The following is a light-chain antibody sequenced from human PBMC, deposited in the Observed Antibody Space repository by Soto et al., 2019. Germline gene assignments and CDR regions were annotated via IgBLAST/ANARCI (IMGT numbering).Light chain of an antibody. J-gene: IGLJ3*02. Sequence: QSALTQPASVSGSPGQSITISCTGTSSDVGGYNYVSWYQQHPGKAPKLMIYDVSNRPSGVSNRFSGSKSGNTASLTISGLQAEDEADYYCSSYTSSSTLDWVFGGWTKLTVL. CDR3: SSYTSSSTLDWV. CDR1: SSDVGGYNY. CDR2: DVS. V-gene: IGLV2-14*01.